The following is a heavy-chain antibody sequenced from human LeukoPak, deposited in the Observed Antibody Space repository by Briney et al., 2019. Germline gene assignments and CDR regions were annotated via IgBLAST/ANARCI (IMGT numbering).Heavy chain of an antibody. CDR3: ARAPDIVVVVANANLDY. CDR1: GFSFDDFG. Sequence: TGGSLRLSCAASGFSFDDFGTSWVRQAPGKGLEWVSGRNGGSTGYADSVKGRFTISRDNAKNSLYLQMNSLRAEDSALYYCARAPDIVVVVANANLDYWGQGTLVTVSS. CDR2: RNGGST. D-gene: IGHD2-15*01. J-gene: IGHJ4*02. V-gene: IGHV3-20*04.